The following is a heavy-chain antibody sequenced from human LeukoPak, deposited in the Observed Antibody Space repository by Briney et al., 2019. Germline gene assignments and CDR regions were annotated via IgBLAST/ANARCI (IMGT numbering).Heavy chain of an antibody. CDR3: ARDRGLKRSSSLGGY. Sequence: ASVKVSCKASGYTFTSYYMHWVRQAPGQGLEWMGWISAYNGNTNYAQKLQGRVTMTTDTSTSTAYMELRSLRSDDTAVYYCARDRGLKRSSSLGGYWGQGTLVTVSS. CDR2: ISAYNGNT. D-gene: IGHD6-6*01. V-gene: IGHV1-18*04. CDR1: GYTFTSYY. J-gene: IGHJ4*02.